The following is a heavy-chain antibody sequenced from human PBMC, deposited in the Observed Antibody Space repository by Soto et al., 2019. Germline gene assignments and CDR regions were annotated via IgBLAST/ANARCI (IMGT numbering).Heavy chain of an antibody. D-gene: IGHD2-2*01. CDR2: INPSGGST. V-gene: IGHV1-46*01. J-gene: IGHJ6*02. Sequence: GASVKVSCKASGYTFTSYYMHWVRQAPGQGLEWMGIINPSGGSTSYAQKFQGRVTMTTDTSTSTAYMELRSLRSEDTAVYYCARGYCSSTSCYEHYYYGMDVWGQGITVTVSS. CDR1: GYTFTSYY. CDR3: ARGYCSSTSCYEHYYYGMDV.